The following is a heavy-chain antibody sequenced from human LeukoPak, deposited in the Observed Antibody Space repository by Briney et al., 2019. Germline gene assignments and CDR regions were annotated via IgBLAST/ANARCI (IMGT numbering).Heavy chain of an antibody. CDR1: GGSISSGGYY. CDR2: INHSGST. V-gene: IGHV4-30-2*01. J-gene: IGHJ4*02. CDR3: ARSGPYGDYYFDY. D-gene: IGHD4-17*01. Sequence: SQTLSLTCTVSGGSISSGGYYWSWIRQPPGKGLEWIGEINHSGSTNYNPSLKSRVTISVDTSKNQFSLKLSSVTAADTAVYYCARSGPYGDYYFDYWGQGTLVTVSS.